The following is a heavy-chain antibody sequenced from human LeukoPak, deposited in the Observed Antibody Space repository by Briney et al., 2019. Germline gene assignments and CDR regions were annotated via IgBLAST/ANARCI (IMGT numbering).Heavy chain of an antibody. CDR2: ISSSSSYI. J-gene: IGHJ6*03. CDR1: GFTFSTYT. D-gene: IGHD1/OR15-1a*01. Sequence: GGSLRLSCVASGFTFSTYTMVWVRQAPGKGLEWVSSISSSSSYIFNADSVKGRFSISRDNAKNSLYLQMNSLRAEDTAVYYCARARRETKRSLGRTTEYSYYYNMDVWGKGTTVTVSS. CDR3: ARARRETKRSLGRTTEYSYYYNMDV. V-gene: IGHV3-21*01.